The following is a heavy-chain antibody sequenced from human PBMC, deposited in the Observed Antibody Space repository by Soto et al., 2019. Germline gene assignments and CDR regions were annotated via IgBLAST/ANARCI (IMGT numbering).Heavy chain of an antibody. CDR2: MNPNSGNT. D-gene: IGHD3-10*01. V-gene: IGHV1-8*01. CDR3: ARGPLLWFGAPPGLSGRTPLDP. J-gene: IGHJ5*02. CDR1: GYTFTSYD. Sequence: QVQLVQSGAEVKKPGASVKVSCKASGYTFTSYDINWVRQATGQGLEWMGWMNPNSGNTSYAQKFQGRVTMTRNTSRSTAYMELSSLRSEDTAVYFCARGPLLWFGAPPGLSGRTPLDPWGQGTLVTVSS.